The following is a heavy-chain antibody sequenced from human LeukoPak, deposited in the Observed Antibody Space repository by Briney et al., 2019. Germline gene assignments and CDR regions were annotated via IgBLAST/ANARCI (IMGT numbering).Heavy chain of an antibody. CDR2: IKQDGSEK. Sequence: GSLRLSCAASGFTFGDTWMNWVRQVPGQGLEWVANIKQDGSEKFYVASVKGRFTISRDNAKKSVYLQMNSLRAEDTAVYYCASLVGATPIDYWGQGTLVTVSS. CDR1: GFTFGDTW. J-gene: IGHJ4*02. CDR3: ASLVGATPIDY. D-gene: IGHD1-26*01. V-gene: IGHV3-7*01.